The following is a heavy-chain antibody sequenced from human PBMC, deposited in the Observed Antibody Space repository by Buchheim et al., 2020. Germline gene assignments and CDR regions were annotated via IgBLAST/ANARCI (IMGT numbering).Heavy chain of an antibody. D-gene: IGHD6-13*01. CDR3: ASDLSSWYLFDS. CDR1: GFTFSSYW. CDR2: ISSDGSTT. Sequence: EVQLVESGGGLVQPGGSLRLSCAASGFTFSSYWMHWVRQGPGKGLVWVARISSDGSTTNYADSVKGRFTISRDNAKNTMDLQMTRLRGEDTAVYYCASDLSSWYLFDSWGQG. V-gene: IGHV3-74*01. J-gene: IGHJ5*01.